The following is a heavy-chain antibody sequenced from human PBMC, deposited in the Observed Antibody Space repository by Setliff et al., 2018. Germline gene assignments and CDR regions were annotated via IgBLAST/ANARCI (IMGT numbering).Heavy chain of an antibody. CDR1: GFTFSNCW. Sequence: GGSLRLSCAASGFTFSNCWVSWVRQAPGKGLEWVAVFWADGNRRFYADSVKGRFTVSRDLSMDTVFLQMDSLRAEDTALYYCGRDDDTTSHYSILNFWGQGTMVTVSS. J-gene: IGHJ3*01. CDR3: GRDDDTTSHYSILNF. V-gene: IGHV3-33*08. CDR2: FWADGNRR. D-gene: IGHD4-4*01.